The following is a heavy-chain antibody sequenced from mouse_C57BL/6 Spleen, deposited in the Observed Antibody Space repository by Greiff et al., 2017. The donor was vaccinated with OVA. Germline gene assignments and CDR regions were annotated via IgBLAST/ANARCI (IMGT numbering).Heavy chain of an antibody. J-gene: IGHJ3*01. CDR3: ARRGGNWDEFAY. D-gene: IGHD4-1*01. Sequence: EVKLMESGPELVKPGASVKMSCKASGYTFTDYNMHWVKQSHGKSLEWIGYINPNNGGTSYNQKFKGKATLTVNKSSSTTYMGLRSLTSEDSAVYDCARRGGNWDEFAYWGQGTLVTVSA. V-gene: IGHV1-22*01. CDR2: INPNNGGT. CDR1: GYTFTDYN.